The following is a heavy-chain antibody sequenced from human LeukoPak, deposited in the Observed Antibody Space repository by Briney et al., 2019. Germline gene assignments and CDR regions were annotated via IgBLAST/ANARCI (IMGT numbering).Heavy chain of an antibody. V-gene: IGHV3-74*01. J-gene: IGHJ4*02. Sequence: PGGSLRLSCAASGFTFSSYWMHWVRQAPGKGLVWVSRINSDGRSISYADSVKGRFTISRDNAKNTLYLQMNSLRAEDTAVYYCAELSRRYCSSTSCQDYWGQGTLVTVSS. D-gene: IGHD2-2*01. CDR3: AELSRRYCSSTSCQDY. CDR2: INSDGRSI. CDR1: GFTFSSYW.